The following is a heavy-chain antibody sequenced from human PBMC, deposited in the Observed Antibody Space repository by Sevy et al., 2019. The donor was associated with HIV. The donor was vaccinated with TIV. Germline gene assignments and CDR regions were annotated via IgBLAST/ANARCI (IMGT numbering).Heavy chain of an antibody. Sequence: SETLSLTCTVSGGSISSGDYYWSWIRQPPGKGLEWIGYIYYSGSTYYNPSLKSRVTISVVTSKNQFSLKLSSVTAADTAVYYCAGERKMATIVYWGQGTLVTVSS. CDR3: AGERKMATIVY. J-gene: IGHJ4*02. D-gene: IGHD5-12*01. V-gene: IGHV4-30-4*01. CDR1: GGSISSGDYY. CDR2: IYYSGST.